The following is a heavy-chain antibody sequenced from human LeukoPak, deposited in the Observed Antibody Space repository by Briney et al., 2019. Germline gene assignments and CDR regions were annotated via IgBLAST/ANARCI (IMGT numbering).Heavy chain of an antibody. J-gene: IGHJ1*01. D-gene: IGHD3-16*01. Sequence: GGSLRLSCEASGFTFSSYDMNWVRQAPGDGLQWISHITQGGSTIYYADSVKGRFTIFRDNAKSSLYLQMDSLRVEDTAIYYCARSRGKYFQRWGQGTLVTVSS. V-gene: IGHV3-48*03. CDR2: ITQGGSTI. CDR1: GFTFSSYD. CDR3: ARSRGKYFQR.